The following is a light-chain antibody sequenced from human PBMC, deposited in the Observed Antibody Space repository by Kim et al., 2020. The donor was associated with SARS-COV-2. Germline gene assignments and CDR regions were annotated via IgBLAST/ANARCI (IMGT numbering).Light chain of an antibody. CDR2: QDS. V-gene: IGLV3-1*01. J-gene: IGLJ2*01. Sequence: SYELTQPPSVSVSPGQTASITCSGDKLGDKYACWYQQKPGQSPVLVIYQDSKRASGIPERFSGSNSGNTATLTISGTQAMDEADYYCLAWDSSTVVFGGG. CDR1: KLGDKY. CDR3: LAWDSSTVV.